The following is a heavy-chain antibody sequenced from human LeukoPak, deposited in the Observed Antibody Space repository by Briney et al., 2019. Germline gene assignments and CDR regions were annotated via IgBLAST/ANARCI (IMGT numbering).Heavy chain of an antibody. D-gene: IGHD3-10*01. J-gene: IGHJ4*02. Sequence: SAKVSCKASGGTFSSYAISWVRQAPGQGLEWMGGIIPIFGTANYAQKFQGRVTITTDESTSTAYMELSSLRSEDTAVYYCAREAYYGSGKFDYWGQGTLVTVSS. CDR3: AREAYYGSGKFDY. CDR2: IIPIFGTA. CDR1: GGTFSSYA. V-gene: IGHV1-69*05.